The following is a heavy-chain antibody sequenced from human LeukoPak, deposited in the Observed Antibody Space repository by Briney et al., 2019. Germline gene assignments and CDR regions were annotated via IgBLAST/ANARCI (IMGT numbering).Heavy chain of an antibody. D-gene: IGHD3-22*01. CDR2: INHSGST. J-gene: IGHJ4*02. CDR3: ATGGYYYDSTN. V-gene: IGHV4-34*01. CDR1: GGSFSGYY. Sequence: PSETLSLTCAVYGGSFSGYYWSCIRQPPGKGLEWIGEINHSGSTNYNPSLKSRVTISVDTSKNQYSLKLSSVTAADTAVSYCATGGYYYDSTNWGQGTLVTVSS.